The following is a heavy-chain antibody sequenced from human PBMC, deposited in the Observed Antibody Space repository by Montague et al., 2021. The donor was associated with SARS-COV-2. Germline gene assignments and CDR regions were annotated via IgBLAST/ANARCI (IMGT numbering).Heavy chain of an antibody. V-gene: IGHV4-59*08. CDR1: GGSLNNYF. Sequence: SETRSLTCTVSGGSLNNYFWSWIRQPPGKGLEWVGYISDSGSTKYNPSLQSRATISVDTARNQFSLKLLSVTAADTAFYYCARVDSSGPGEYWGQGILVSVSS. J-gene: IGHJ4*02. D-gene: IGHD3-22*01. CDR2: ISDSGST. CDR3: ARVDSSGPGEY.